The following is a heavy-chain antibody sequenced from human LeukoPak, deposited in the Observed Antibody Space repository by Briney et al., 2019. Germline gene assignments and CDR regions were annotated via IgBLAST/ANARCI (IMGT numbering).Heavy chain of an antibody. CDR3: ARGDDSGYYDYFDH. D-gene: IGHD3-22*01. V-gene: IGHV3-23*05. J-gene: IGHJ4*02. CDR1: GFTFTNYA. Sequence: GGSLRLSCAASGFTFTNYAMSWVRQAPGKGLEWVSTIYTGGNTYYAASVKGRFTISRDFSKNTVFLHMNSLRAEDTAMYYCARGDDSGYYDYFDHWGQGALVTVSS. CDR2: IYTGGNT.